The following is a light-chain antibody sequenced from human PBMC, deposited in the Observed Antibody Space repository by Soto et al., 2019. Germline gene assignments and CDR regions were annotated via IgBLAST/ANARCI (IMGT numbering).Light chain of an antibody. V-gene: IGKV1-5*03. J-gene: IGKJ1*01. CDR1: QSISSR. CDR3: LQHNSYPPT. Sequence: DTQMTQSPSTLSASVGDRVTITCRASQSISSRLAWYQQKPGKAPKLLIYKASSLESGVPLRFSGSGSGTEFTLTISSLQPEDFATYYCLQHNSYPPTFGQGTKVDIK. CDR2: KAS.